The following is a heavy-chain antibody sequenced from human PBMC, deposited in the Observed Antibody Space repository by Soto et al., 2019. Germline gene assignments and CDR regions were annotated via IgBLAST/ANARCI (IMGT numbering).Heavy chain of an antibody. CDR2: FDPEDGET. J-gene: IGHJ4*02. Sequence: VASVKVSCKVSGYTLTELSMHWVRQAPGKGLEWMGGFDPEDGETIYAQKFQGRVTMTEDTSTDTAYMELSSLRSEDTAVYYCATLVGIYSSGWYSKILDYWGQGTLVTVSS. CDR3: ATLVGIYSSGWYSKILDY. V-gene: IGHV1-24*01. D-gene: IGHD6-19*01. CDR1: GYTLTELS.